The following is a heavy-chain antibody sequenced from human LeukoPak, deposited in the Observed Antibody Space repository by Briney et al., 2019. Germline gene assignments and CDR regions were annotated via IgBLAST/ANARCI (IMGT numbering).Heavy chain of an antibody. CDR1: GGSVSSGSYY. D-gene: IGHD6-19*01. CDR2: IYYSGST. CDR3: ARAIRISGYSSGWYGYYFDY. J-gene: IGHJ4*02. Sequence: SETLSLTCTVSGGSVSSGSYYWRWIRQPPGKRLERIGYIYYSGSTNYNPSLKSRVTITVDTSKHQFSLKLSSVTAADTAVYYCARAIRISGYSSGWYGYYFDYWGQGTLVTVSS. V-gene: IGHV4-61*01.